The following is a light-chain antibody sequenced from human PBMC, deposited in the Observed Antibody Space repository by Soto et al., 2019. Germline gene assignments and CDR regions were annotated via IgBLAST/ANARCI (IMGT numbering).Light chain of an antibody. CDR2: DAS. CDR3: QQPDFLPLT. V-gene: IGKV1-33*01. CDR1: QYFSNY. Sequence: DFQMTPSPSSLAASVGDRGTITCRASQYFSNYLNWYQQRPGKAPTLLIYDASNLVRGVPSRFSGTRSGTHFTFFITSLQPEDVSTYYCQQPDFLPLTFGQGTRLE. J-gene: IGKJ5*01.